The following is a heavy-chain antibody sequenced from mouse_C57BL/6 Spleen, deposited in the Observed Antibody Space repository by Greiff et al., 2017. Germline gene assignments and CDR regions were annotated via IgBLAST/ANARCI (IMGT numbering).Heavy chain of an antibody. CDR2: ISDGGSYT. CDR1: GFTFSSYA. D-gene: IGHD1-1*01. CDR3: AGDSDYASSRFYAMDY. J-gene: IGHJ4*01. Sequence: DVMLVESGGGLVKPGGSLKLSCAASGFTFSSYAMSWVRQTPEERLEWVATISDGGSYTYYPDNVKGRVTISRDNAKNNLYMQMSHLKSEDRAMYYDAGDSDYASSRFYAMDYWGQGTSVTVSS. V-gene: IGHV5-4*03.